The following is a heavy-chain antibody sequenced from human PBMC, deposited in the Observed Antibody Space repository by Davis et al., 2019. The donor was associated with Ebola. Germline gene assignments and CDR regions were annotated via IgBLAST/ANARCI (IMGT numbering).Heavy chain of an antibody. D-gene: IGHD6-13*01. CDR1: GYTFTSYA. CDR2: INAGNGNT. Sequence: SVKVSCKASGYTFTSYAMHWVRQAPGQRLEWMGWINAGNGNTKYSQKFQGRVTITRDTSASTAYMELSSLRSEDTAVYYCARDPLYSSSWYGWFDPWGQGTLVTVSS. CDR3: ARDPLYSSSWYGWFDP. J-gene: IGHJ5*02. V-gene: IGHV1-3*01.